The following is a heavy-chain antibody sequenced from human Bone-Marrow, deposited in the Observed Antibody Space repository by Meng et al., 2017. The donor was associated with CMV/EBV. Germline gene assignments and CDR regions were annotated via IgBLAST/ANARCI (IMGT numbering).Heavy chain of an antibody. V-gene: IGHV3-13*05. CDR3: ARDEARPLWFGDLCLGAFDM. CDR1: RFIFSSYD. CDR2: TGTAGDP. Sequence: GESLKISCAASRFIFSSYDMHWVRQDTGKGLEWVSTTGTAGDPYYPDSVKGRFTISRENAKNSLYLQMNSLRAEDTAVYYCARDEARPLWFGDLCLGAFDMWGPGTRVTVSS. J-gene: IGHJ3*02. D-gene: IGHD3-10*01.